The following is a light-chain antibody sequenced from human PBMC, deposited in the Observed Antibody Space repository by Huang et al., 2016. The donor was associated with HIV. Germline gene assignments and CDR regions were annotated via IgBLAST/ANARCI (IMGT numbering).Light chain of an antibody. CDR1: QNINTC. Sequence: DIQMTQSPSSLSTFVGDRVTITCRASQNINTCLHWYQEKPGKAPRLWIYSASSLEYGVPSRFSGSASGTEFTLTISNLQPDDFATYYCQQSYRTPYTFGQGTKLDI. CDR2: SAS. J-gene: IGKJ2*01. V-gene: IGKV1-39*01. CDR3: QQSYRTPYT.